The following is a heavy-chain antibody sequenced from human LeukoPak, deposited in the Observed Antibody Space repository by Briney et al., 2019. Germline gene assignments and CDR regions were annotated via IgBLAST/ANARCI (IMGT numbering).Heavy chain of an antibody. V-gene: IGHV3-53*01. CDR3: ARIYYYESSGYYLDY. CDR2: IYSGGSA. CDR1: GFTLSSNY. D-gene: IGHD3-22*01. J-gene: IGHJ4*02. Sequence: PGGSLRLSCAASGFTLSSNYLMWLRHAPGKGLEGVSVIYSGGSAYYADSVKGRFTISRDNSKSTLYLQMNSLRAEDTAVYYCARIYYYESSGYYLDYWGQGTLVTVSS.